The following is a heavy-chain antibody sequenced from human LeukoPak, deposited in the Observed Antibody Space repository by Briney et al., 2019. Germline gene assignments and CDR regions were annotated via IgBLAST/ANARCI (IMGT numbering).Heavy chain of an antibody. J-gene: IGHJ4*02. CDR2: IAYDGSVK. CDR3: AKDRTVVGATSFDY. Sequence: SAESLTLSCAASGFPFSTFGMHWVRQAPGKGLEWVAAIAYDGSVKYYPDSLKGRLTISRDNSKNTLYLQMNSLRTEDTAVYSCAKDRTVVGATSFDYWGLGTLVTVSS. V-gene: IGHV3-30*18. D-gene: IGHD1-26*01. CDR1: GFPFSTFG.